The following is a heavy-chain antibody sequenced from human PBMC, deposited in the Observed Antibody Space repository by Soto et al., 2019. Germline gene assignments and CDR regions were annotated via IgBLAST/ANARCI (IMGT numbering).Heavy chain of an antibody. CDR1: GASVRSGDYY. CDR2: IYNSGGS. D-gene: IGHD4-17*01. Sequence: QVQLQESGPGLVKPSQTLSLTCSVSGASVRSGDYYWSCIRQAPGKGLEWIGYIYNSGGSYYNPSLNGRLTISIDTSKNQFSLKLNSVTAADTAIYYCVGTGTTDDYWGRGTLVTVSS. J-gene: IGHJ4*02. CDR3: VGTGTTDDY. V-gene: IGHV4-30-4*01.